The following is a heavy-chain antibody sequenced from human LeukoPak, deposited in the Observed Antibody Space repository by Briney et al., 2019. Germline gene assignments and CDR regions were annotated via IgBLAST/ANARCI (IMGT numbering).Heavy chain of an antibody. D-gene: IGHD3-16*01. Sequence: PSETLSVTCTVSGGSISSYYWSWIRQPPGKGLEWIGYIYYSGSTNYNPSLKSRVTISVDTSKNQFSLKLSSVTAADTAVYYCARHGAPLAHYYMDVWGKGTTVTVSS. CDR3: ARHGAPLAHYYMDV. CDR1: GGSISSYY. V-gene: IGHV4-59*08. J-gene: IGHJ6*03. CDR2: IYYSGST.